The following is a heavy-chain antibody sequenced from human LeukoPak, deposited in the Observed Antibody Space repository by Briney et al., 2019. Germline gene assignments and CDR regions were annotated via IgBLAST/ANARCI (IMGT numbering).Heavy chain of an antibody. V-gene: IGHV3-43D*03. D-gene: IGHD3-22*01. CDR2: ISWDGGST. Sequence: PGGSLRLSCAASGFTFDDYAMHWVRQAPGKGLEWVSLISWDGGSTYYADSVKGRFTISRDNSKNPLYLQMNSLRAEDTALYYCAKDFYDSSGYYLDYWGQGTLVTVSS. CDR1: GFTFDDYA. CDR3: AKDFYDSSGYYLDY. J-gene: IGHJ4*02.